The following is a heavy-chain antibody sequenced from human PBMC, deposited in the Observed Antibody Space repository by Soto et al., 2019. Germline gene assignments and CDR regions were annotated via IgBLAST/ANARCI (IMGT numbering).Heavy chain of an antibody. Sequence: EVQLVESGGGLVQPGGSLRLSCATSGFTFNNYWMHWVRQAPGKGLVWVSRIYSDGSRTSYADSVKGRFTISRDNAKNTLYLQMDSLSPEDTAVYYCARGAGGYYYMDVWGKGTTVTVSS. J-gene: IGHJ6*03. D-gene: IGHD3-10*01. CDR2: IYSDGSRT. CDR3: ARGAGGYYYMDV. V-gene: IGHV3-74*01. CDR1: GFTFNNYW.